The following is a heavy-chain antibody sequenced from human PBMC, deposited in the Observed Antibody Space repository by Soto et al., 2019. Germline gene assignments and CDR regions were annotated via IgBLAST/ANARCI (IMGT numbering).Heavy chain of an antibody. CDR1: RFTFSSYG. CDR3: ASWIAARPPWFDP. V-gene: IGHV3-48*03. CDR2: ISSSGSTI. Sequence: PGGSLRLYCSASRFTFSSYGINWVRKAPGKGLEWVSYISSSGSTIYYADSVKGRFTISRDNAKNSLYLQMNSLRAEDTAVYYCASWIAARPPWFDPWGQGNLVTGSS. D-gene: IGHD6-6*01. J-gene: IGHJ5*02.